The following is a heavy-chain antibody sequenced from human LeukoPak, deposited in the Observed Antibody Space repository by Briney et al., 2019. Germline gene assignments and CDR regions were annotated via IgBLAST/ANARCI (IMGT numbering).Heavy chain of an antibody. V-gene: IGHV3-74*01. CDR2: ISTDGSST. CDR3: ARARPLPASGGFDP. J-gene: IGHJ5*02. CDR1: GITFSSSW. D-gene: IGHD6-13*01. Sequence: GGSLRLSCAASGITFSSSWMHWVRQAPGKGLVWVSRISTDGSSTSYADSVKGRFTISRDNAKNTLYLQMNSLRAEDSAVYFCARARPLPASGGFDPWGQGTLVTVSS.